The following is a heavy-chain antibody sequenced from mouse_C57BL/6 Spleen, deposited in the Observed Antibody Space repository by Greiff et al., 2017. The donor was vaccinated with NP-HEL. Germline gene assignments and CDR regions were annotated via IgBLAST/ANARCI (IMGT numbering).Heavy chain of an antibody. J-gene: IGHJ3*01. V-gene: IGHV1-26*01. CDR3: ARSCYITYPWFAY. CDR1: GYTFTDYY. D-gene: IGHD2-5*01. CDR2: INPNNGGT. Sequence: EVQLQQSGPELVKPGASVKISCKASGYTFTDYYMNWVKQSHGKSLEWIGDINPNNGGTSYNQKFKGKATLTVDKSSTTAYMELRSLTSEDSAVYYCARSCYITYPWFAYWGQGTLVTVSA.